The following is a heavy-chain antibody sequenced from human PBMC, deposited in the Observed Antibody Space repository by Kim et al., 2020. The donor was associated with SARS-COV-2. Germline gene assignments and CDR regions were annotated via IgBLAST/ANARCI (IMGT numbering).Heavy chain of an antibody. V-gene: IGHV4-59*13. D-gene: IGHD4-4*01. CDR3: ARATVTTVTRWGSGGLYYFDS. CDR2: IYYSGST. J-gene: IGHJ4*02. CDR1: GGSISSYY. Sequence: SETLSLTCTVSGGSISSYYWSWIRQPPGKGLEWIGYIYYSGSTNYNPSLKSRVTISVDTSKNQFSLKLSSVTAADTAVYYCARATVTTVTRWGSGGLYYFDSWGQGTLVTVSS.